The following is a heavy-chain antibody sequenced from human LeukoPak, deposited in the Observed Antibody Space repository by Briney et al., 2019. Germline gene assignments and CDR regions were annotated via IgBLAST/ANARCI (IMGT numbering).Heavy chain of an antibody. V-gene: IGHV4-61*05. J-gene: IGHJ4*02. CDR1: GGSISSSSYY. D-gene: IGHD4-17*01. CDR2: IYYSGST. CDR3: AGGTTVTHTNDY. Sequence: SDTLSLTCTVSGGSISSSSYYWGWFRQPPGKGLEWIGYIYYSGSTNYNPSLKSRVTISVDTSKNQFSLKLSSVTAADTAVYYCAGGTTVTHTNDYWGQGTLVTVSS.